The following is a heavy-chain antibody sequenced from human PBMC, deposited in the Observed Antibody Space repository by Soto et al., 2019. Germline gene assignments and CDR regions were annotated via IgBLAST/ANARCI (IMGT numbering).Heavy chain of an antibody. CDR2: TDSDGTFT. CDR1: GFTFRSYG. D-gene: IGHD3-16*02. CDR3: AKDFSLRKSIGHGMDG. J-gene: IGHJ6*02. Sequence: GGSLRLSCEASGFTFRSYGMHWVRQTPGEGLVWVSHTDSDGTFTTYADSVKGRFTISRDNSKNTLYLQMNSLRAEDTAVYYCAKDFSLRKSIGHGMDGWGQGSTVTVSS. V-gene: IGHV3-74*01.